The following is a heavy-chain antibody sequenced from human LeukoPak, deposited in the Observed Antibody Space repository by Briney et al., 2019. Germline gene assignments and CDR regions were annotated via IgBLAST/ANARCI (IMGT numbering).Heavy chain of an antibody. Sequence: PGGSLRLSCAASGFTFSSYAMSWVSQAPGKGLEWVSAISGSGGSTYYADSVKGRFTISRDNSKNTLYLQMNSLRAEDTAVYYCAKDLGHYGSGSYFSIPRYYYYYMDVWGKGTTVTVSS. CDR2: ISGSGGST. CDR3: AKDLGHYGSGSYFSIPRYYYYYMDV. CDR1: GFTFSSYA. V-gene: IGHV3-23*01. D-gene: IGHD3-10*01. J-gene: IGHJ6*03.